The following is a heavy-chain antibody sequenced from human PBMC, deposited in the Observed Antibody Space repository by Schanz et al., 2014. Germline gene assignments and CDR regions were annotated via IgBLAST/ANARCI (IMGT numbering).Heavy chain of an antibody. CDR3: ARDYNYFETEAP. Sequence: EVQLLESGGGLVQPGGSLRLSCAASGFTFFGSFAMSWVRQAPGKGLEWVSALTGSGTTTYYADSVKGRFTISRDNSMNTLHLQMDGLRVEDTAVYFCARDYNYFETEAPWGQGTLVTVSS. D-gene: IGHD3-16*01. V-gene: IGHV3-23*01. CDR1: GFTFFGSFA. J-gene: IGHJ5*02. CDR2: LTGSGTTT.